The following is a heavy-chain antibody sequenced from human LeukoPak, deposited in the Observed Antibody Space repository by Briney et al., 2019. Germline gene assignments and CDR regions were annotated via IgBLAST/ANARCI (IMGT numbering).Heavy chain of an antibody. D-gene: IGHD5-12*01. V-gene: IGHV1-69*06. CDR3: ARSFGSGYDYYYYFMDV. Sequence: SVKVSCKASGGTFSSNAISWVRQAPGQGLEWMGWIIPIFGTANYTQKFQGRVTITADKSTSTAYMELSSLRSEDTAVYFCARSFGSGYDYYYYFMDVWGKGTTVTISS. CDR2: IIPIFGTA. J-gene: IGHJ6*03. CDR1: GGTFSSNA.